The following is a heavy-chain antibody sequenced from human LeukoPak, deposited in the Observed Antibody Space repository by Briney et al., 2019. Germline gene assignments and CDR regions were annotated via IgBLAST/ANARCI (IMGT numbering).Heavy chain of an antibody. V-gene: IGHV3-49*04. CDR1: GFTFGDYA. D-gene: IGHD6-19*01. Sequence: GGSLRLSCTASGFTFGDYAMSWVRQAPGKGLEWVGFIRSKAYGGTTEYAASVKGRFTISRDDSKNTLYLQMNSLKTEDTAVYYCTTGRINIAVAGLDYWGQGTLVTVSS. CDR3: TTGRINIAVAGLDY. J-gene: IGHJ4*02. CDR2: IRSKAYGGTT.